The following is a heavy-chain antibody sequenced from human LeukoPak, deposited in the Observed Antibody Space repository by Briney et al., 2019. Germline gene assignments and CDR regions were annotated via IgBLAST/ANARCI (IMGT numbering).Heavy chain of an antibody. CDR2: ISSSSSYI. CDR1: GFTFSSYS. J-gene: IGHJ6*02. Sequence: GGSLRLSCAASGFTFSSYSMNWVRQAPGKGLEWVSSISSSSSYIYYADSVKGRFTISRDNAKNSLYLQMNSLRAEDTAVYYCARYGGGYYYGMDVWGQGTTVTVSS. V-gene: IGHV3-21*01. CDR3: ARYGGGYYYGMDV. D-gene: IGHD4-23*01.